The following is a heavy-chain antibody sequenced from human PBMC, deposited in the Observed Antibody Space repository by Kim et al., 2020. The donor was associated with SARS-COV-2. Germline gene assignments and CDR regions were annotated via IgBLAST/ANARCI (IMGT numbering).Heavy chain of an antibody. D-gene: IGHD4-17*01. CDR2: GST. Sequence: GSTDYADSVKGRFTISRDNSKTTLYLQMNSLRAEDTAVYYCARGMTTGNYWGQGTLVTVSS. CDR3: ARGMTTGNY. J-gene: IGHJ4*02. V-gene: IGHV3-53*01.